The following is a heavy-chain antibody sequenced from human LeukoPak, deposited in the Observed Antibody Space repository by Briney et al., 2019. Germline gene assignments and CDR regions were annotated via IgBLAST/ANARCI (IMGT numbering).Heavy chain of an antibody. CDR2: ISYDGSNK. V-gene: IGHV3-30*18. CDR3: AKNGDRGFDY. D-gene: IGHD4-17*01. J-gene: IGHJ4*02. Sequence: GRSLRLSCAASGFTFSSYGMHWVRQAPGKGLEWVAVISYDGSNKYYADSVKGRFTISRDNSKNTLYLQMNSLRAEDTAVYHCAKNGDRGFDYWGQGTLVTASS. CDR1: GFTFSSYG.